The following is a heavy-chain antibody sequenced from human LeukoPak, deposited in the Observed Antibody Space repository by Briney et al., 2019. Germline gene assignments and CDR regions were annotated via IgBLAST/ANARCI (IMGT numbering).Heavy chain of an antibody. J-gene: IGHJ3*02. D-gene: IGHD3-22*01. CDR3: AREQVEVTMIVVVLDAFDI. CDR1: GFTFSSYW. CDR2: IKQDGSEK. Sequence: GGSLRLSCAASGFTFSSYWMSWVRQAPGKGLEWVANIKQDGSEKYYVDSVKGRFTISRDNAKNSLYLQMNSLRAEDTAVYYCAREQVEVTMIVVVLDAFDIWGQGTMVTVSS. V-gene: IGHV3-7*01.